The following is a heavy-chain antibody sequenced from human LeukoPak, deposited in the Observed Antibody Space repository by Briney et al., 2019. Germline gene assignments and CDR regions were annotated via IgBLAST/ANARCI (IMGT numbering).Heavy chain of an antibody. D-gene: IGHD6-19*01. Sequence: GGSLRLSSAASGFTFSSYAMSWVRQAPGKGLEWVSAISGSGGSTYYADSVKGRFTISRDNSKNTLYLQMNSLRAEDTAVCYCAKDSETYPQWLVFWGQGTLVTVSS. J-gene: IGHJ4*02. V-gene: IGHV3-23*01. CDR1: GFTFSSYA. CDR2: ISGSGGST. CDR3: AKDSETYPQWLVF.